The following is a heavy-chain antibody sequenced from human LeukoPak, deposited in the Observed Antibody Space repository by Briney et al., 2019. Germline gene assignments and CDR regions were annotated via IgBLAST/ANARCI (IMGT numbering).Heavy chain of an antibody. CDR1: GYSFTTYW. CDR2: IYPDDSDT. J-gene: IGHJ2*01. Sequence: GESLKISCKGSGYSFTTYWIGWARQMPGKGLEWMGIIYPDDSDTKYSPSFQGQVTISADKSISTAYLQWSSLKASDTAMYYCARRGYCSGGSCFWYFDLWGRGTLVTVSS. CDR3: ARRGYCSGGSCFWYFDL. D-gene: IGHD2-15*01. V-gene: IGHV5-51*01.